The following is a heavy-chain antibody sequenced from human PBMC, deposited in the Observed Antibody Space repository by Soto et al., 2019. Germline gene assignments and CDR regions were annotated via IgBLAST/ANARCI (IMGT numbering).Heavy chain of an antibody. Sequence: EVQLVESGGGLVQPGGSLRLSCAASGFTVSSNYMSWVRQAPGKGLEWVSVIYSGGSTYYADSVKCRFTISRDNSKNTLYLQMTSLRAEDTAVYYCARQWLVYNWFGPWGLGTLVTVSS. V-gene: IGHV3-66*04. J-gene: IGHJ5*02. D-gene: IGHD6-19*01. CDR3: ARQWLVYNWFGP. CDR1: GFTVSSNY. CDR2: IYSGGST.